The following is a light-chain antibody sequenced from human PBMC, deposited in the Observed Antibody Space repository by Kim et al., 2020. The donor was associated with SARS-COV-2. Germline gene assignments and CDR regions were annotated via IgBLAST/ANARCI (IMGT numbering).Light chain of an antibody. Sequence: EIVLTQSPGTLSLSPGERATLSCRASQTTSRTFLAWYQKKPGQAPRLLIYGASSRATGIPDRFSGSGSGTDLTLTISRLEPEDFAVYYCQLYGTSPFTFGGGTKVDIK. J-gene: IGKJ4*01. CDR3: QLYGTSPFT. V-gene: IGKV3-20*01. CDR1: QTTSRTF. CDR2: GAS.